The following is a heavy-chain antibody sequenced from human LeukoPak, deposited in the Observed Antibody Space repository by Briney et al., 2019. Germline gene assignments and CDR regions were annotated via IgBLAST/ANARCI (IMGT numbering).Heavy chain of an antibody. D-gene: IGHD2-2*01. V-gene: IGHV1-18*04. Sequence: ASVKVSCKASGYTFTSYGISWVRQAPGQGLEWMGWISANNGDTRYAQNLQGRVTMTTDASTSTAYMELRTLRSDDTAVYYCARVPPSAHQLLSSDYWGQGTQVAVSS. J-gene: IGHJ4*02. CDR1: GYTFTSYG. CDR2: ISANNGDT. CDR3: ARVPPSAHQLLSSDY.